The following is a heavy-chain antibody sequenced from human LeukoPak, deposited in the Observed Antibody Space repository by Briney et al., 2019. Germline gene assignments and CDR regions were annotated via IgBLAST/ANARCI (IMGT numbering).Heavy chain of an antibody. J-gene: IGHJ3*02. V-gene: IGHV3-23*01. CDR1: GFTLSTYD. CDR3: ARPFGVFDAFDM. D-gene: IGHD2-8*01. CDR2: IRGKAVGK. Sequence: PGGSLRLSCPVSGFTLSTYDMSWVRQAPGKGLEWVSAIRGKAVGKFYADSVKGRFTISRDDSENTLYLQMDNLRVEDTAVYCCARPFGVFDAFDMWGHGTMVTVSS.